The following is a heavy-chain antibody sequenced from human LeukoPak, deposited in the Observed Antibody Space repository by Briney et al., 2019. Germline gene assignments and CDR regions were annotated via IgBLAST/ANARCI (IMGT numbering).Heavy chain of an antibody. CDR1: GGSTSSSSYY. D-gene: IGHD3-10*01. CDR3: ARLGESGWFGESPFDY. V-gene: IGHV4-39*07. CDR2: IYYSGST. J-gene: IGHJ4*02. Sequence: SETLSLTCTVSGGSTSSSSYYWGWVRQPPGKGLEWIGSIYYSGSTYYNPSLESRVTISVDTSKNQFSLKLSSVTAADTAVYYCARLGESGWFGESPFDYWGQGTLVTVSS.